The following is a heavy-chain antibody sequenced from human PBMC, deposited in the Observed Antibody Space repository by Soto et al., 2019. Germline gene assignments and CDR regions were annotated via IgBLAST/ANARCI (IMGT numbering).Heavy chain of an antibody. Sequence: VGSLRLSCAASGFTFSSYAMSWVRQAPGKGLEWVSAISGSGGSTYYADSVKGRFTISRDNSKNTLYLQMNSLRAEDTAVYYCAKDPTIVVVIRGYYFDYWGQGTLVTVSS. CDR3: AKDPTIVVVIRGYYFDY. D-gene: IGHD3-22*01. V-gene: IGHV3-23*01. CDR1: GFTFSSYA. J-gene: IGHJ4*02. CDR2: ISGSGGST.